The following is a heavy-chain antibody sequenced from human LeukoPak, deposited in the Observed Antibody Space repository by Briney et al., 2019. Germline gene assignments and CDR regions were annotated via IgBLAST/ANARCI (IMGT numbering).Heavy chain of an antibody. CDR1: GFTFSSYS. CDR3: ARNYYDSSGYDAFDI. V-gene: IGHV3-21*01. D-gene: IGHD3-22*01. CDR2: ISSSSRYI. Sequence: PGGSLRLSCAASGFTFSSYSMNWVRQAPGKGLEWVSSISSSSRYIYYADSVKGRFTISRDNAKNSLYLQMNSLRAEDTAVYYCARNYYDSSGYDAFDIWGQGTMVTVSS. J-gene: IGHJ3*02.